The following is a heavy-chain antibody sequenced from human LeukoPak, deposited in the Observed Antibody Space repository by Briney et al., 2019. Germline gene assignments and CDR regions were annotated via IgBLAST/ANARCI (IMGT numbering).Heavy chain of an antibody. J-gene: IGHJ4*01. CDR2: IIPIFGTA. V-gene: IGHV1-69*13. CDR3: AKGVIVVPTKYYFDC. CDR1: GGTFSSYA. Sequence: SVKVSCTASGGTFSSYAISWVRQAPGQGLEWMGGIIPIFGTANYAQKFQGRVTITADESTSTAYMELSSLRSEDTAVYYCAKGVIVVPTKYYFDCWGHGTLVTVSS. D-gene: IGHD2-2*01.